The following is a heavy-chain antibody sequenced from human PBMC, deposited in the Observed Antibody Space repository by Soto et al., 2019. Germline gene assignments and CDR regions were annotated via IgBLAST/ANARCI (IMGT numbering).Heavy chain of an antibody. Sequence: QVQLVESGGGVVQPGRSLRLSCATSGFTFGSFAMHWVRQAPGRGLEWVAAMSYDGSNNHYADSVRGRFTISRDNYKNTLYLQMNSLRAEDTAVYYCARDPDSSGYYVFDYWGRGTLVTVSS. V-gene: IGHV3-30-3*01. D-gene: IGHD3-22*01. CDR2: MSYDGSNN. J-gene: IGHJ4*02. CDR3: ARDPDSSGYYVFDY. CDR1: GFTFGSFA.